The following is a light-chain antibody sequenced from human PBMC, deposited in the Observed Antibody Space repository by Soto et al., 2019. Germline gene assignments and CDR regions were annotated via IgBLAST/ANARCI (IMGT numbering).Light chain of an antibody. CDR2: EVS. V-gene: IGLV2-14*01. J-gene: IGLJ3*02. CDR3: TSYTSTSTWV. Sequence: QSALTQPASVSGSPGQSITISCTGTSSDIGGYEYVSWYQQHPNKAPKLMIYEVSYRPSGVSNRFSGSKSGNTASLTISGLQAEDEADYYCTSYTSTSTWVFGGGTKLTVL. CDR1: SSDIGGYEY.